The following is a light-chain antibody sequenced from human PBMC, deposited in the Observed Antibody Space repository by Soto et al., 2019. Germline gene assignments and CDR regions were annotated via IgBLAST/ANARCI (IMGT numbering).Light chain of an antibody. J-gene: IGKJ4*01. CDR1: QSVYTY. CDR3: QQRSNWPLT. V-gene: IGKV3-11*01. Sequence: EIVLTQSPATLSMSPGERATLSCRASQSVYTYLAWYQQKPGQAPRILIYDESNRATGIPARFSGSGSGTDLSLTISRLEPEDFAVYYCQQRSNWPLTCGGGTKGDIK. CDR2: DES.